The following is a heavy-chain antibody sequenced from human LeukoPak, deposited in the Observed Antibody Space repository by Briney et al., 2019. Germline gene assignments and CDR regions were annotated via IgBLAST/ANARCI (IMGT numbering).Heavy chain of an antibody. J-gene: IGHJ4*02. Sequence: SETLSLTCTVSGGSISSRSYYWGWIRQPPGKGLEWIGSIYYSGSTYYNPSLKSRVTISVDTSKNQFSLKLSSVTAADTAVYYCARASPVLWFGEYIDYWGQGTLVTVSS. V-gene: IGHV4-39*07. CDR3: ARASPVLWFGEYIDY. CDR1: GGSISSRSYY. CDR2: IYYSGST. D-gene: IGHD3-10*01.